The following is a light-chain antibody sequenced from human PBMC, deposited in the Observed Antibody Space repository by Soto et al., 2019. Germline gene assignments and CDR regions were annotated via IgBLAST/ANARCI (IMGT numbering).Light chain of an antibody. Sequence: EIVLTQSPGTLSLSPGERATLSCRASQSISSNYLAWYQQKPGQAPRLVIYGASSRATGIPDRFSGSGSGTDFTLTISRLEPDDFAVYYCQQYGSSPPLTFGGGTKVDIK. CDR3: QQYGSSPPLT. V-gene: IGKV3-20*01. J-gene: IGKJ4*01. CDR1: QSISSNY. CDR2: GAS.